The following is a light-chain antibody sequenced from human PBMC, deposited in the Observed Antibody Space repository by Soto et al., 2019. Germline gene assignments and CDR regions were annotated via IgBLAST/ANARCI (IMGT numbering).Light chain of an antibody. Sequence: QSVLTQPPSVSGASGQKVTVSCSGSRSNIGDNYVSWYQLLPGAAPKLLISDNERRPSGIPDRFSGSKSGTTATLAIAGLQTADEAEYYCGTWDTSLSAYVFAAGTKVTVL. CDR3: GTWDTSLSAYV. J-gene: IGLJ1*01. V-gene: IGLV1-51*01. CDR1: RSNIGDNY. CDR2: DNE.